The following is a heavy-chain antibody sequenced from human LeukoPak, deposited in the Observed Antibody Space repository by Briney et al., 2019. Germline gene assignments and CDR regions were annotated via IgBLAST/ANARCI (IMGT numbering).Heavy chain of an antibody. CDR1: GFTFSSYA. CDR3: AKVGHGILLFPLWYFDY. Sequence: PGGSLRLSCAASGFTFSSYAMSWVRQAPGKGLEWVSAISGSGGSTYYADSVKGRFTISRDDSKNTLYLQMNSLRAEDTAVYYCAKVGHGILLFPLWYFDYWGQGTLVTVSS. CDR2: ISGSGGST. J-gene: IGHJ4*02. D-gene: IGHD3-9*01. V-gene: IGHV3-23*01.